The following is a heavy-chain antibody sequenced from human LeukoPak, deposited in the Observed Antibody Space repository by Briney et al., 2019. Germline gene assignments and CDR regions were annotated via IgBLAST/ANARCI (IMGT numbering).Heavy chain of an antibody. J-gene: IGHJ3*01. CDR2: IYHSGST. D-gene: IGHD3-10*01. CDR3: VGHYYDSGRYAQDAFDV. V-gene: IGHV4-59*08. Sequence: SETLSLTCTVSGGSINSYWWSWIRQPPGKGLEWIGYIYHSGSTNYNPFLKSRVTMSVDTSKNQFSLKLTSVTAADTALFYCVGHYYDSGRYAQDAFDVWGQGTMVTVSS. CDR1: GGSINSYW.